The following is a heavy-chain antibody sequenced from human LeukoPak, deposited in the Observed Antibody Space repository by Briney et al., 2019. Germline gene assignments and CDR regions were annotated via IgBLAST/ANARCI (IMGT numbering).Heavy chain of an antibody. V-gene: IGHV3-74*01. CDR3: ASRNTYYYYGIDV. J-gene: IGHJ6*02. CDR1: GFTFSSYW. Sequence: AGGSLRLSCAAPGFTFSSYWMHWVRQAPGKGLVWVSHINSDASSTGYADSVKGRFTISRDNAKNTLYLQMNSLRAEDTAVYYCASRNTYYYYGIDVWGQGTTVTVSS. D-gene: IGHD1-14*01. CDR2: INSDASST.